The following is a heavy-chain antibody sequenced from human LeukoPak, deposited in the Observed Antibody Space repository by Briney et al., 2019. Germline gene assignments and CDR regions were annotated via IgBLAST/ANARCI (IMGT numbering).Heavy chain of an antibody. Sequence: ASVKVSCKASGYTFTGYYMHWVRQAPGQGLEWMGWINPNSGGTNYAQKLQGRVTMTRDTSISTAYMELSRLRSDDTAVYYCAREGGYCSSTSCYFDYWGQGTLVTVSS. CDR1: GYTFTGYY. J-gene: IGHJ4*02. CDR3: AREGGYCSSTSCYFDY. CDR2: INPNSGGT. D-gene: IGHD2-2*01. V-gene: IGHV1-2*02.